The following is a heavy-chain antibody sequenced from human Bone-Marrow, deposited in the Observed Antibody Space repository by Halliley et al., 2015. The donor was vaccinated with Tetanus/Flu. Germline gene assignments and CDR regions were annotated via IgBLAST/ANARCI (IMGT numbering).Heavy chain of an antibody. CDR2: ISGSDGAT. Sequence: SSISGSDGATNYADSVKGRFTISRDNSANTLFLQMNTLRAEDTAVYYCAKDVFVAASGDAFDAWGQGTVVTVSS. D-gene: IGHD3-10*01. CDR3: AKDVFVAASGDAFDA. J-gene: IGHJ3*01. V-gene: IGHV3-23*01.